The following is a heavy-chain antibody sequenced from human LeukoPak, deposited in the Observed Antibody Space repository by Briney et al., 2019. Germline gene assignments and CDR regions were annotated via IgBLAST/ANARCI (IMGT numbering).Heavy chain of an antibody. V-gene: IGHV3-48*03. Sequence: GGSLRLSCAASGFTFSSYEMNWFRQAPGKELEWLSYISSSGSTIYYADSVKGRFTISRDNSKNTLYLQMNSLRAEDTAVYYCAKDITAMGDFWGQGTLVTVSS. D-gene: IGHD5-18*01. CDR1: GFTFSSYE. CDR3: AKDITAMGDF. CDR2: ISSSGSTI. J-gene: IGHJ4*02.